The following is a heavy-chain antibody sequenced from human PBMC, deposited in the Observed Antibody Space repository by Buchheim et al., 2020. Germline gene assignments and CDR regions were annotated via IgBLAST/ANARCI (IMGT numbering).Heavy chain of an antibody. J-gene: IGHJ4*02. CDR2: IWYDGSNK. V-gene: IGHV3-33*01. D-gene: IGHD3-22*01. Sequence: QVQLVESGGGVVQPGRSLRLSCAASGFTFSSYGMHWVRQAPGKGLEWAAVIWYDGSNKYYADSVKGRFTISRDNSKNTLYLQMNSLRAEDTAVYYCARDVYYYDSSGHFDYWGQGTL. CDR3: ARDVYYYDSSGHFDY. CDR1: GFTFSSYG.